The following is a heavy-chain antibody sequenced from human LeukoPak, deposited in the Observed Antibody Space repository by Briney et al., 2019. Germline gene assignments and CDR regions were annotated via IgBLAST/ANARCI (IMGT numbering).Heavy chain of an antibody. D-gene: IGHD2-2*01. V-gene: IGHV3-74*03. CDR1: GFTFSNYW. Sequence: GGSLRLSCAASGFTFSNYWMHWVRQAPGKGLVWVSHISGDGSSTTYADSVKGRFTISRDNSKNTLYLQMNSLRAEDTAAYYCAKAVPVPQVAVDIVVVPAADYWGQGTLVTVSS. CDR3: AKAVPVPQVAVDIVVVPAADY. J-gene: IGHJ4*02. CDR2: ISGDGSST.